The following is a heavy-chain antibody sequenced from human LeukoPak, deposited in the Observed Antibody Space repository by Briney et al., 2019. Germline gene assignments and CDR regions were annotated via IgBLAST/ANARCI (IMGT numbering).Heavy chain of an antibody. CDR2: IIPIFGTA. J-gene: IGHJ4*02. V-gene: IGHV1-69*05. Sequence: SVKVSCKASGGTFSSYAISWVRQAPGQGLEWMGGIIPIFGTANYAQKFQGRVTITTDESTSTAYMELGRLRSEDTAVYYCAREGVAGTFDYWGQGTLVTVSS. CDR3: AREGVAGTFDY. CDR1: GGTFSSYA. D-gene: IGHD6-19*01.